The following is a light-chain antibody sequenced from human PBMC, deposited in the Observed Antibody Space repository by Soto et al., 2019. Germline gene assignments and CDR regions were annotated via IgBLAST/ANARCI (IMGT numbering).Light chain of an antibody. Sequence: VLARSPAYQYMSPGERATLSCRASQSVSSSYLAWYQQKPGQAPRLLIYGASSRATGIPDRFSGSGSGTDFTLTISRLEPEDFAVYYCQQYGSSPGTFGQGTKV. J-gene: IGKJ1*01. CDR3: QQYGSSPGT. CDR2: GAS. CDR1: QSVSSSY. V-gene: IGKV3-20*01.